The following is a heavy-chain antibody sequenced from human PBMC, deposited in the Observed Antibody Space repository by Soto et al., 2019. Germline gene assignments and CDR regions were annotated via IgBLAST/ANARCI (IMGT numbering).Heavy chain of an antibody. Sequence: GGSLRLSCAASGFIFSGSAMHWVRQASGKGLERVGRIRSKANSYATTYAASVKGRVTISRDDSKNTAYLQMNSLRAEDTAVYYCAKDKGRGTVIDYWGQGTLVTVSS. D-gene: IGHD4-17*01. CDR3: AKDKGRGTVIDY. CDR1: GFIFSGSA. CDR2: IRSKANSYAT. J-gene: IGHJ4*02. V-gene: IGHV3-73*01.